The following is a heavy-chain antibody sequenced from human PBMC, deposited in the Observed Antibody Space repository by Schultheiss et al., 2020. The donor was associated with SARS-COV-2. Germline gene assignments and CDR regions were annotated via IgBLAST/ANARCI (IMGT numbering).Heavy chain of an antibody. CDR3: VRAAGGGAFDI. J-gene: IGHJ3*02. D-gene: IGHD6-13*01. V-gene: IGHV3-21*04. Sequence: GGSLRLSCAASGFTFSSYSMNWVRQAPGKGLEWVSSISSSGSTIYYADSVKGRFTISRDNAKNSLYLQVNSLRAEDMTVYYCVRAAGGGAFDIWGQGTMVTVSS. CDR1: GFTFSSYS. CDR2: ISSSGSTI.